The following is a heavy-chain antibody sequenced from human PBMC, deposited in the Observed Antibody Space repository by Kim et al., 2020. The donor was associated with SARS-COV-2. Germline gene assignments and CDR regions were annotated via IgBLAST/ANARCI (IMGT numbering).Heavy chain of an antibody. CDR3: ARSPTICSSSTSCYLPPEY. Sequence: GGSLRLSCAASGFTFSSYGMHWVRQAPGKGLEWVAVIWYDGSNKYYADSVKGRFTISRDNSKNTLYLQMNSLRAEDTAVYYCARSPTICSSSTSCYLPPEYWGQGTLVTVSS. CDR2: IWYDGSNK. D-gene: IGHD2-2*01. CDR1: GFTFSSYG. J-gene: IGHJ4*02. V-gene: IGHV3-33*01.